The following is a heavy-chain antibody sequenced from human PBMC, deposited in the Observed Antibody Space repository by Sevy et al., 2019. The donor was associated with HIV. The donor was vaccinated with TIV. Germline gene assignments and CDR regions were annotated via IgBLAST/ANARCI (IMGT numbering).Heavy chain of an antibody. V-gene: IGHV1-2*02. CDR3: ARDQEFCGTTACYSRLDH. J-gene: IGHJ4*01. D-gene: IGHD2-2*02. CDR1: GYRFTDYY. Sequence: ASVKVSCETSGYRFTDYYIHWVRQAPGQGLEWMGWINPNSEVTKSARKFQDRVIMTKDTFISTVYMELRGLTLDESAVYYGARDQEFCGTTACYSRLDHWGHGSLVTVSS. CDR2: INPNSEVT.